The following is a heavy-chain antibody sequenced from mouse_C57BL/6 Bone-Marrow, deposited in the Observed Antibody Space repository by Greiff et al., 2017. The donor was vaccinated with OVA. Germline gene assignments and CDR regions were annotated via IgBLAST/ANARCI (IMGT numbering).Heavy chain of an antibody. D-gene: IGHD2-5*01. CDR2: IRNKANNHAT. CDR1: GFTFSDAW. V-gene: IGHV6-6*01. Sequence: EVHLVESGGGLVQPGGSMKLSCAASGFTFSDAWMDWVRQPPEKGLEWVAEIRNKANNHATYYAESVKRRFTISRDDSKSSVYLQMNSIRAEDTGMYYGTRRHYSNFLYYFDYWGQGTTLTVSS. CDR3: TRRHYSNFLYYFDY. J-gene: IGHJ2*01.